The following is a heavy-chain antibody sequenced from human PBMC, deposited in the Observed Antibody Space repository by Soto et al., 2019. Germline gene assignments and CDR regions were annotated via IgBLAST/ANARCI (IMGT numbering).Heavy chain of an antibody. CDR1: GGSIINYY. CDR2: IYSGGST. J-gene: IGHJ5*02. V-gene: IGHV4-59*08. D-gene: IGHD6-13*01. Sequence: PSETLSLTCTVSGGSIINYYWSWIRQTPEKGMEWIGYIYSGGSTNYHPSHKSRVTIFIDVSKNLFSLNLTSVTAADTAVYYCARRRGTSWSIDLWGQRTLVTVSS. CDR3: ARRRGTSWSIDL.